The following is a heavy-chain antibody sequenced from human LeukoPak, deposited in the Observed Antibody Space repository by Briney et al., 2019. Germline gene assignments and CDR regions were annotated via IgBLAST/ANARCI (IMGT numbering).Heavy chain of an antibody. CDR2: ISGRGGST. V-gene: IGHV3-23*01. CDR1: GFTFSSYA. CDR3: ATNPGIAVAGDY. Sequence: GGSLRLSCAASGFTFSSYAMSWVRQAPGKGLEWVSAISGRGGSTYYADSVKGRFTISRDNSKNTLYLQMNSLRAEDTAVYYCATNPGIAVAGDYWGQGTLVTVSS. J-gene: IGHJ4*02. D-gene: IGHD6-19*01.